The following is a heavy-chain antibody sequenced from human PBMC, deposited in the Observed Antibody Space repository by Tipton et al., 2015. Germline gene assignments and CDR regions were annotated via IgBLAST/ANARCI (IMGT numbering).Heavy chain of an antibody. D-gene: IGHD4-17*01. J-gene: IGHJ4*02. V-gene: IGHV4-31*02. CDR3: ARADYDDFFDY. CDR1: GFTFSSYS. Sequence: LRLSCAASGFTFSSYSMNWIRQHPGKGLEWIGYIFYNGHTNYNPSLKSRVIISVDVSMNQFSLKLNSVTAADTAVYYCARADYDDFFDYWGQGTLVTVSS. CDR2: IFYNGHT.